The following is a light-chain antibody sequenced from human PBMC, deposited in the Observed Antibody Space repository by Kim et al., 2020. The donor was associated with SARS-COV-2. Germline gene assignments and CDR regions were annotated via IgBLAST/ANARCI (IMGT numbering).Light chain of an antibody. CDR2: DAS. CDR3: KHLNNLQAS. V-gene: IGKV1-33*01. Sequence: DIQMTQSPSSLSASVGDRVTITCQASQDISNSLNWYRQKPGKAPNLLIYDASNLEAGVPSRFSGGGSGTHFTFTISSLQPDDIATHYCKHLNNLQASFGGGTKVDI. J-gene: IGKJ4*01. CDR1: QDISNS.